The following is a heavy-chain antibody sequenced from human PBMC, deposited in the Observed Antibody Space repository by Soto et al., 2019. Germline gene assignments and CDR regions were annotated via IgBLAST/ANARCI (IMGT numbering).Heavy chain of an antibody. J-gene: IGHJ5*02. CDR2: IIPIFKTA. V-gene: IGHV1-69*12. CDR3: ATDSPLGPNPIRRFAP. Sequence: QVQLVQSGAEVKKPGSSVRVSCKTSGGTFSTYGINWVRQAPGQGLEWMGGIIPIFKTANYAQRFQDRVTITADESTHTPYMELISLTAEDTAVYYSATDSPLGPNPIRRFAPWGQGTLVTVSS. CDR1: GGTFSTYG. D-gene: IGHD3-3*02.